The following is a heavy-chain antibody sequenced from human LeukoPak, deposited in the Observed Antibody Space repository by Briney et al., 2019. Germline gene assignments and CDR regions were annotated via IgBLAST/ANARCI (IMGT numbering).Heavy chain of an antibody. J-gene: IGHJ5*02. CDR3: ARGVVVVAATLYNWFDP. CDR1: TGSISSYY. D-gene: IGHD2-15*01. V-gene: IGHV4-4*07. CDR2: IYTSGST. Sequence: SETLSLTCTVSTGSISSYYWSWIRQPAGKGLEWIGRIYTSGSTNYNPSLKSQVTMSVDTSKNQFSLKLSSVTAADTAVYYCARGVVVVAATLYNWFDPWGQGTLVTVSS.